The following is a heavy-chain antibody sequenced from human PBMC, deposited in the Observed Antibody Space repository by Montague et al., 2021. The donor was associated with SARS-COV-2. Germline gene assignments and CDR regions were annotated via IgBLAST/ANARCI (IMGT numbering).Heavy chain of an antibody. D-gene: IGHD5-18*01. CDR2: IYTSGST. V-gene: IGHV4-61*02. Sequence: TLSLTCTVSGGSISSGSYYWSWIRQPAGKGLEWIGRIYTSGSTNYNPSLKSRVTISVDTSKNQFSLKLSSVTAADTAVYYCARAPDVDTAMVIYYYGMDAWGQGTTVTGSS. CDR3: ARAPDVDTAMVIYYYGMDA. J-gene: IGHJ6*02. CDR1: GGSISSGSYY.